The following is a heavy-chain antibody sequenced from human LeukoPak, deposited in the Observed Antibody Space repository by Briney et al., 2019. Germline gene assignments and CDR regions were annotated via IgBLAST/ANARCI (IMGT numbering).Heavy chain of an antibody. Sequence: ASVKVSCRASGYTFTGYYMHWVRQAPGQGLEWMGWINPNSGGTNYAQKFQGRVTMTRDTSISTAYMELSRLRSDDTAVYYCARAYYYDSSGYPPYWGQGTLVTVSS. D-gene: IGHD3-22*01. V-gene: IGHV1-2*02. CDR2: INPNSGGT. J-gene: IGHJ4*02. CDR3: ARAYYYDSSGYPPY. CDR1: GYTFTGYY.